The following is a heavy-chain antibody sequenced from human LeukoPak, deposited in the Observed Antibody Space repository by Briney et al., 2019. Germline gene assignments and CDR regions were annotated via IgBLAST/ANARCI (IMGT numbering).Heavy chain of an antibody. V-gene: IGHV3-66*02. J-gene: IGHJ4*02. CDR3: AREGGYSSSWNYFDY. CDR1: GFTVSSNY. D-gene: IGHD6-13*01. CDR2: IYSGGST. Sequence: GGSLRLSCAASGFTVSSNYMSWVRQAPGKGLEWVSVIYSGGSTYYADSVKGRFTISRDNSKNTLYLQMNSLRAEDTAVYYCAREGGYSSSWNYFDYWGQGTLVTVSS.